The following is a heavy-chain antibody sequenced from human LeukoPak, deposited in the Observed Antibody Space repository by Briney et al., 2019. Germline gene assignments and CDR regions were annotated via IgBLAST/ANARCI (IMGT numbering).Heavy chain of an antibody. V-gene: IGHV3-33*01. CDR3: ARDWYTRYLDY. J-gene: IGHJ4*02. D-gene: IGHD6-13*01. CDR1: GFTFSNYG. CDR2: IWYDGSNK. Sequence: GGSLRLSCAASGFTFSNYGMHWVRQAPGKGLEWVAVIWYDGSNKYYADSVKGRFTISRDFSKNTLYLQMNSLRAEDTAVYYCARDWYTRYLDYWGQGTLVTVSS.